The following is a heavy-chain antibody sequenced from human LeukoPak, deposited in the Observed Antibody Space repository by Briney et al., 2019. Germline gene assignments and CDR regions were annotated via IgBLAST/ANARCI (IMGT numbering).Heavy chain of an antibody. D-gene: IGHD5-24*01. CDR3: ARRGRDGYNQIDN. V-gene: IGHV1-2*02. J-gene: IGHJ4*02. Sequence: ASVKVSCRASGYRFSGYYLHWVRQAPGQGLERMGWINPNSGDTKYAQKFQGRVTMTRDTSISTAYMELTNLTSDDTAVYYCARRGRDGYNQIDNWGQGTLVTVSS. CDR1: GYRFSGYY. CDR2: INPNSGDT.